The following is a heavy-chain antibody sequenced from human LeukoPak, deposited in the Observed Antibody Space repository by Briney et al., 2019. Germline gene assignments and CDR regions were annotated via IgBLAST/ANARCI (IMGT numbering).Heavy chain of an antibody. CDR3: ARDGRAPGLYFDL. V-gene: IGHV3-7*01. CDR1: GFTFDSYW. CDR2: IKQDGGEK. J-gene: IGHJ4*01. Sequence: GGSLRLSCGVSGFTFDSYWMNWVSQAPGKGLEWVASIKQDGGEKSYVDSVKGRFTISRDNAKNLLYLQMSSLRAEDTAVYYCARDGRAPGLYFDLWGQGTLDTVSS. D-gene: IGHD6-13*01.